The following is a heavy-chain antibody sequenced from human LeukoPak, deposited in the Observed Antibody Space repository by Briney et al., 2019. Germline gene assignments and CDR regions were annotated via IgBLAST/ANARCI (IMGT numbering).Heavy chain of an antibody. CDR1: GFTFSSYA. CDR2: ISGSGGST. J-gene: IGHJ5*02. Sequence: GGSLRLSCAASGFTFSSYAMSWVRQAPGKGLEWVSAISGSGGSTYYADSVKGRFTISRDNSKNTLYLQMNSLRAEDTAVYYCAKGRYYDSSGYYVYNWFDPWGQGTLVTVSS. CDR3: AKGRYYDSSGYYVYNWFDP. V-gene: IGHV3-23*01. D-gene: IGHD3-22*01.